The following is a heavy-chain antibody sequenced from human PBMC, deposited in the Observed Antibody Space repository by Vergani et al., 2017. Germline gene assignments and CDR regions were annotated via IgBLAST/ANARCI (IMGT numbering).Heavy chain of an antibody. J-gene: IGHJ6*03. V-gene: IGHV4-31*11. CDR1: GGYISSGAHC. CDR2: IFYSGTT. CDR3: ARVDTQVPATSHFYYMDV. D-gene: IGHD6-25*01. Sequence: QVQLQESGPGVVKPSQTLSLTCAVSGGYISSGAHCWTWIRQRPGKGLEWIGYIFYSGTTYDNPSLRSRLTISVDTSQNQFSLKLRSVTAADTAVYYCARVDTQVPATSHFYYMDVWGKGTTVVVSS.